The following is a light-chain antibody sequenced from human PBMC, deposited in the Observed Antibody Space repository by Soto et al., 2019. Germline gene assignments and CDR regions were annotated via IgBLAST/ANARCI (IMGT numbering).Light chain of an antibody. V-gene: IGLV1-40*01. CDR3: QSYDSSLSADV. CDR1: SSNIGAGYD. J-gene: IGLJ1*01. CDR2: GNS. Sequence: QSVLTQPASVSGAPGQRVTISCTGSSSNIGAGYDVDWYLQIPGTAPKILIYGNSNRPSGVPDRFSGSKSGTSGSLAISGLQAEDEADYYCQSYDSSLSADVFGTGTKVTVL.